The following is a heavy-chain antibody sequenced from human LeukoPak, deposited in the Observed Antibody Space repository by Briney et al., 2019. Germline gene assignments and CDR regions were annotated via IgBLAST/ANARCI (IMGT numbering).Heavy chain of an antibody. J-gene: IGHJ6*03. CDR2: IQTDEKDT. CDR1: GFAFSRYL. CDR3: ARAAGNTYAMDV. V-gene: IGHV3-74*03. D-gene: IGHD2/OR15-2a*01. Sequence: PGGSLRLSCAASGFAFSRYLMHWVRHAPGKGLMWVSRIQTDEKDTTYADSVKGRFTISRDNAKNTLYLQMDSLRVGEDTAVYYCARAAGNTYAMDVWGKGTTVTVSS.